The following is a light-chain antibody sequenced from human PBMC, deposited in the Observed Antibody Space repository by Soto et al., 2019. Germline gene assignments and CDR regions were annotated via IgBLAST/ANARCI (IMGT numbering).Light chain of an antibody. CDR2: GAS. CDR1: QSVSSN. Sequence: EIVLMQSPGTLSLAAGERATLSCRASQSVSSNLAWYQQKPGQAPRLLIYGASTRATGIPARFSGSGSGTEFTLTISSLQSEDFAVYYCQQYNNWPATFGQGTKVDIK. J-gene: IGKJ1*01. V-gene: IGKV3-15*01. CDR3: QQYNNWPAT.